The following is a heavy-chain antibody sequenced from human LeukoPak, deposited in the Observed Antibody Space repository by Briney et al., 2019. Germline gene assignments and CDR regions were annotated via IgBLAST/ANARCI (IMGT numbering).Heavy chain of an antibody. Sequence: GGSLRLSCAASGFPFSSYSMSWVRQAPGKGPEWISYISSSSNKIYYADSVRGRFTISRDNGKNLLYLQMNSLRDEDTAVYYRARDPYGFGQYSFGDWGQGTLVTVSS. CDR1: GFPFSSYS. V-gene: IGHV3-48*02. CDR3: ARDPYGFGQYSFGD. D-gene: IGHD3-10*01. J-gene: IGHJ4*02. CDR2: ISSSSNKI.